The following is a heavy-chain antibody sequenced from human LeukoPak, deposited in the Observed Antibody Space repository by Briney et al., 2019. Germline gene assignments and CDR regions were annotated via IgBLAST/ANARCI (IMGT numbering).Heavy chain of an antibody. J-gene: IGHJ5*02. CDR2: ISSSSSII. CDR1: GFTFSSYS. V-gene: IGHV3-48*01. CDR3: ARDLGQYYDTSDNWFDP. Sequence: GGSLRLSCAASGFTFSSYSMNWVRQAPGKGLEWVSYISSSSSIIYYADSVKDRFTISRENAKNSLYLQMNSLRAEDTAVYYCARDLGQYYDTSDNWFDPWGQGTLVTVSS. D-gene: IGHD3-22*01.